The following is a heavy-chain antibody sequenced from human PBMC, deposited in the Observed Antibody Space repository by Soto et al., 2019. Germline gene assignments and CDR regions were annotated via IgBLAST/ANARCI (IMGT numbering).Heavy chain of an antibody. V-gene: IGHV1-46*01. CDR2: INPSGGST. Sequence: QVQLVQSGAEVKKPGASVKVSCKASGYTFTSYYMHWVRQAPGQGLEWMGIINPSGGSTSYAQKVPGRVTMTRDTATSTGYRERGSLRSEDTAVYYCARGSVVVVAAKFGWFAPWGQGTLVTVSS. J-gene: IGHJ5*02. CDR3: ARGSVVVVAAKFGWFAP. D-gene: IGHD2-15*01. CDR1: GYTFTSYY.